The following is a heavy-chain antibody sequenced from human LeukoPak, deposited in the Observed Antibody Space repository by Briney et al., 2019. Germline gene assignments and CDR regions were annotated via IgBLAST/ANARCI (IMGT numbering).Heavy chain of an antibody. J-gene: IGHJ5*02. D-gene: IGHD3-10*01. CDR3: ARNPAPIYGSGSELWFDP. CDR2: ISHSGST. Sequence: SETLSLTCTVSGGSISSGSDCWGWIRQPPGKGLEWIGSISHSGSTYYNPSLKSRVTISVDTSKNQFSLKLNSVTAADTAVYYCARNPAPIYGSGSELWFDPWGQGTLVTVSS. V-gene: IGHV4-39*07. CDR1: GGSISSGSDC.